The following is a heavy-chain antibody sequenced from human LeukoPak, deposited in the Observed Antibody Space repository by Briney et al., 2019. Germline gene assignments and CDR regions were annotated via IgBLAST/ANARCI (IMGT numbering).Heavy chain of an antibody. V-gene: IGHV1-8*01. Sequence: ASVKVSCKASGYTFTSYDINWVRQATGQGLEWMGWMNPNSGNTGYAQKFQGRVTMTRNTSISTAYMELSSLRSEDTAVYYCARYESSTSPQATTGCHHGGQGPVVPVSS. CDR1: GYTFTSYD. CDR2: MNPNSGNT. D-gene: IGHD3-22*01. J-gene: IGHJ4*02. CDR3: ARYESSTSPQATTGCHH.